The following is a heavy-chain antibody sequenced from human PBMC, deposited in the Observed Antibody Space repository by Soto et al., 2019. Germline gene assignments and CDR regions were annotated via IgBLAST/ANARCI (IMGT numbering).Heavy chain of an antibody. CDR1: GGSITNTNW. J-gene: IGHJ4*02. D-gene: IGHD2-2*01. CDR2: IFHAGST. CDR3: ARTRQHCSATTCYEFYFDY. V-gene: IGHV4-4*02. Sequence: SETLSLTCTVSGGSITNTNWWSWVRQPPGKGLEWLGAIFHAGSTNYNPSLKSRITMSADKSENRFSLSLTSVTAADTAVYYCARTRQHCSATTCYEFYFDYWGQGTLVTVSS.